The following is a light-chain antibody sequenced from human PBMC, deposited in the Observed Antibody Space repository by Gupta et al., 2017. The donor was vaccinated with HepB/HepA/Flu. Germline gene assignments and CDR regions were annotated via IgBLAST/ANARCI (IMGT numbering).Light chain of an antibody. CDR2: DVG. CDR1: SSDVGRSNH. J-gene: IGLJ3*02. Sequence: QSALTQPASGSGSPGQSITISCPGTSSDVGRSNHVCWFQHHPGKAPKLMIYDVGNRPSGIAGRFSCSKSANTASLTISGLQAEDDADYYCSSFTTSNTWVFGGGTKLTVL. CDR3: SSFTTSNTWV. V-gene: IGLV2-14*03.